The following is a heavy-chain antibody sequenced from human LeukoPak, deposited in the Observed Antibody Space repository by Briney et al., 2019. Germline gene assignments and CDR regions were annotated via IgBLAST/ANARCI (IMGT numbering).Heavy chain of an antibody. CDR1: GGTFSSYA. D-gene: IGHD2-2*02. V-gene: IGHV1-69*05. Sequence: GASVKVSCKASGGTFSSYAISWVRQAPGQGPEWMGGIIPIFGTANYAQKFQGRVTITTDESTSTAYMELSSLRSEDTAVYYCARGYCSSTSCYTGRYYYMDVWGKGTTVTVSS. CDR3: ARGYCSSTSCYTGRYYYMDV. CDR2: IIPIFGTA. J-gene: IGHJ6*03.